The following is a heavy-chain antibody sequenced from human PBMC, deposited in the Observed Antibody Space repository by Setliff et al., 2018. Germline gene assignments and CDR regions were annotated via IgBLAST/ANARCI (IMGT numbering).Heavy chain of an antibody. J-gene: IGHJ5*02. Sequence: GSLRLSCAASGFTFSSYAMYWVRQAPGMGLEFVSALSSDGSRAYYADSVKDRFFISRDNSKNTLFLQMGSLRGEDKAVYYCARGGAFSYGYPLHHWGQGTQVTVSS. CDR1: GFTFSSYA. CDR3: ARGGAFSYGYPLHH. D-gene: IGHD5-18*01. V-gene: IGHV3-64*02. CDR2: LSSDGSRA.